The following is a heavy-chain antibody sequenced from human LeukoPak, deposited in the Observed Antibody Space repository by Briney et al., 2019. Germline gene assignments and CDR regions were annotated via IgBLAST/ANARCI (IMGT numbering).Heavy chain of an antibody. CDR1: GFTFSSYS. CDR3: ARDLGGLEFGEPDP. J-gene: IGHJ5*02. CDR2: ISSSSSYI. D-gene: IGHD3-10*01. Sequence: GGSLRLSCAASGFTFSSYSMNWVRQAPGKGLEWVSSISSSSSYIYYADSVKGRFTISRDNAKNSLYLQMNSLRAEDTAVYYCARDLGGLEFGEPDPWGQGTLVTVSS. V-gene: IGHV3-21*01.